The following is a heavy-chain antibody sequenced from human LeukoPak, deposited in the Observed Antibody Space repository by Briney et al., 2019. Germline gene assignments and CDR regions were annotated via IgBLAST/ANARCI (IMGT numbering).Heavy chain of an antibody. CDR3: ARGYYGSGSYYNSGYYYYYMDV. D-gene: IGHD3-10*01. Sequence: ASVKVSCKASGYTFTSYGISWVRQAPGQGLEWMGWISAYNGNTNYAQKLQGRVIMTTDTSTSTAYMELRSLRSDDTAVYYCARGYYGSGSYYNSGYYYYYMDVWGKGTTVTVSS. V-gene: IGHV1-18*01. J-gene: IGHJ6*03. CDR2: ISAYNGNT. CDR1: GYTFTSYG.